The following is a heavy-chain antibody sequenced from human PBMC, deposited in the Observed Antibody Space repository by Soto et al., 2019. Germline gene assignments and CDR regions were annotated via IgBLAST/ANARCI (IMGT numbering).Heavy chain of an antibody. V-gene: IGHV2-5*02. J-gene: IGHJ4*02. D-gene: IGHD6-13*01. CDR1: GFSLSTSGVG. Sequence: QITLKESGPTLVKPTQTLTLTCTFSGFSLSTSGVGVGWIRQPPGKALEWLALIYWDDDKRYSPSLKSRLTITKDTSKNQVVLQTTNMDPVDTATYYGPHRGAAAGTFDYWGQGTLVTVSS. CDR3: PHRGAAAGTFDY. CDR2: IYWDDDK.